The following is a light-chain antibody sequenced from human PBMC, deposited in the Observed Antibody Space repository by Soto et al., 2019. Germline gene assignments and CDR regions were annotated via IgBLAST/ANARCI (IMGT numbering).Light chain of an antibody. CDR2: DAS. Sequence: EIVLTQSPATLSLSPGERATLSCRASQSVSSYLAWYQQKPGQAPRLLIYDASNRATGTPARFSGRGSGTDFTLTISGLEPEDFAVYYCQQRSNWPLTFGGGTKVDIK. V-gene: IGKV3-11*01. CDR1: QSVSSY. CDR3: QQRSNWPLT. J-gene: IGKJ4*01.